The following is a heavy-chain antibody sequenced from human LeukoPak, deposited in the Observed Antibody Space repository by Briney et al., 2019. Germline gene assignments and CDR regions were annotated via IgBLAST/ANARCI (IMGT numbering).Heavy chain of an antibody. V-gene: IGHV3-23*01. CDR3: AREYMDV. Sequence: GGSLRLSCAASGFTFSSYSMNWVRQAPGKGLEWVSGITNGGSTYYGDSVKGRFTISRDNSKNTLYLQMNSLRAEDTAVYYCAREYMDVWGKGTTVSISS. CDR1: GFTFSSYS. J-gene: IGHJ6*03. CDR2: ITNGGST.